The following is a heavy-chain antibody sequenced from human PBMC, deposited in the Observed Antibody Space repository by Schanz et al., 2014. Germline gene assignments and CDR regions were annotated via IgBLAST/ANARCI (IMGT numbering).Heavy chain of an antibody. Sequence: DVQLLESGGGLVQPGESLRLSCAASGFTFTTYAMTWVRQAPGKGLEWVSSISWDSGSIDYADSVKGRFTISRDNSNNTVYLQMNPLRAEDTAVYYCARDRVRASSYFDYWGQGTLVTVSS. D-gene: IGHD2-2*01. V-gene: IGHV3-23*01. CDR2: ISWDSGSI. J-gene: IGHJ4*02. CDR3: ARDRVRASSYFDY. CDR1: GFTFTTYA.